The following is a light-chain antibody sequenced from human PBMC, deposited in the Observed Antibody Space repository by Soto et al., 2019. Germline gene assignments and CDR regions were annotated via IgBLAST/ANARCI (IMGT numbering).Light chain of an antibody. CDR2: RAS. CDR3: QQYSTSPRT. Sequence: EIVMTQSPATLSVSPGERATLSCRASQSISSNLAWYQQKLGQAPRLLIYRASTRATDAPDRFSGSESGTDFTLTIDRLAPEDSAVYYCQQYSTSPRTFGQGTKVEVK. J-gene: IGKJ1*01. CDR1: QSISSN. V-gene: IGKV3D-15*01.